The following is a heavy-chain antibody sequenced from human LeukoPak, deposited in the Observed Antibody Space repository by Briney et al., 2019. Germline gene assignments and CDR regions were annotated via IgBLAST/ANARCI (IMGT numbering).Heavy chain of an antibody. D-gene: IGHD3-3*01. Sequence: PGGSLRLSCVASGFTFSENWMTWVRQAPGKGLEWVANINQDGRELYYVDSVKGRFTISRDNAKNSLHLQMSSLRAEDTAVYYCGRGVYYLDYWGQGTLVTVSS. CDR2: INQDGREL. CDR1: GFTFSENW. V-gene: IGHV3-7*04. J-gene: IGHJ4*02. CDR3: GRGVYYLDY.